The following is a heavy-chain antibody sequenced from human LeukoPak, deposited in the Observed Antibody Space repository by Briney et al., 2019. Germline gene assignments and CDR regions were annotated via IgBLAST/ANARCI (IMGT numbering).Heavy chain of an antibody. Sequence: SETLSLTCTVSGGSISSYHWSWIRQTPGKGLEWIGYSSYSGATNYNPSLKSRVTISVGTSKNQFSLKLSSVTAADTAVYYCASLYEPDAFDIWGQGTMVTVSS. D-gene: IGHD2-8*01. J-gene: IGHJ3*02. CDR2: SSYSGAT. CDR3: ASLYEPDAFDI. V-gene: IGHV4-59*01. CDR1: GGSISSYH.